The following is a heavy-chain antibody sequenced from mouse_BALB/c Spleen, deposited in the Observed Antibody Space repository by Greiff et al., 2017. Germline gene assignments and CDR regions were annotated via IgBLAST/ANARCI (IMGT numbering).Heavy chain of an antibody. Sequence: VQLQQSGPELVKPGASVKISCKASGYTFTDYNMHWVKQSHGKSLEWIGYIYPYNGGTGYNQKFKSKATLTVDNSSSTAYMELRSLTSEDSAVYYCARSGNRYDGDYFDYWGQGTTRTVSS. J-gene: IGHJ2*01. D-gene: IGHD2-14*01. CDR2: IYPYNGGT. CDR1: GYTFTDYN. CDR3: ARSGNRYDGDYFDY. V-gene: IGHV1S29*02.